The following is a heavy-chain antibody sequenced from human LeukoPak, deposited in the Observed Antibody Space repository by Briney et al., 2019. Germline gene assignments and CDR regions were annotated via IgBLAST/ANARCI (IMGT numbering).Heavy chain of an antibody. V-gene: IGHV4-4*07. CDR1: GGSISSYY. J-gene: IGHJ4*02. CDR3: ASGGSGYDYNSFGY. CDR2: IYTSGST. Sequence: PSETLSLTCTVSGGSISSYYWSWIRQPPGKGLEWIGRIYTSGSTNYNPSLKSRVTISVDTSKNQFSLKLSSATAADTAVYYCASGGSGYDYNSFGYWGQGTLVTVSS. D-gene: IGHD5-12*01.